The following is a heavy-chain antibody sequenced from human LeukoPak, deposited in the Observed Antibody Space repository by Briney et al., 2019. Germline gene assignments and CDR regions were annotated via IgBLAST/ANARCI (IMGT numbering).Heavy chain of an antibody. V-gene: IGHV1-3*01. D-gene: IGHD6-19*01. J-gene: IGHJ4*02. CDR3: ARDEAVAFFDY. CDR1: GYTFTSYA. CDR2: INAGNGNT. Sequence: ASVKVSCKASGYTFTSYAMHWVRQAPGQRLEWMGWINAGNGNTKYSQKFQGRVTITRDTSTSTVYMELSSLRSEDTAVYYCARDEAVAFFDYWGQGTLVTVSS.